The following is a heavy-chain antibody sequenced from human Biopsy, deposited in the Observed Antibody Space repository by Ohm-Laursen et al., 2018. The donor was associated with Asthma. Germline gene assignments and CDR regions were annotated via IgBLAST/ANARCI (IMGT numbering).Heavy chain of an antibody. V-gene: IGHV3-23*01. CDR3: VKALGGGDGFDV. Sequence: SLRLSCAASGFTFSSYAMSWVRQTPDRGLEWVSGISTSGGSKYYADSVKGRFTLSRDNSKTILSLQMNSLTEGDTAVYYCVKALGGGDGFDVWGLGTTVTVSS. J-gene: IGHJ3*01. CDR1: GFTFSSYA. CDR2: ISTSGGSK.